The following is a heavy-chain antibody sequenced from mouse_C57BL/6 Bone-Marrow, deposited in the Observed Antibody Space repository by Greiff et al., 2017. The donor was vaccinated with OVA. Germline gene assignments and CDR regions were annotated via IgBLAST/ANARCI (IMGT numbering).Heavy chain of an antibody. V-gene: IGHV5-4*01. Sequence: EVTLVESGGGLVKPGGSLKLSCAASGFTFSSYAMSWVRQTPEKRLAWVATISDGGSYTYYPDNVKGRFTISRDNAKNNLYLQMSHLKSEDTAMYYCARDSNYDWFAYWGQGTLVTVSA. CDR2: ISDGGSYT. J-gene: IGHJ3*01. CDR3: ARDSNYDWFAY. CDR1: GFTFSSYA. D-gene: IGHD2-5*01.